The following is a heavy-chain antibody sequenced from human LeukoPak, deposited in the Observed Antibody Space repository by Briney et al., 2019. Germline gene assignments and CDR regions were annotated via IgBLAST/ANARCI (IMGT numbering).Heavy chain of an antibody. CDR2: IYYSGST. CDR1: GASISSSSYY. J-gene: IGHJ4*02. Sequence: SETLSLTCTVSGASISSSSYYWGWLRQPPGKGLEWIGTIYYSGSTYYNPSLKSRVTISVDTSKNQFSLKLSSVTAADTAVYYCARVEVVVTAMIDYWGQGTLVTVSS. V-gene: IGHV4-39*07. D-gene: IGHD2-21*02. CDR3: ARVEVVVTAMIDY.